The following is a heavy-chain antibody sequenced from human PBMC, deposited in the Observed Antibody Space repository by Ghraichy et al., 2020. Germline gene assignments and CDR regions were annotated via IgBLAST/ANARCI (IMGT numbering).Heavy chain of an antibody. V-gene: IGHV3-30*04. CDR3: ARAHDYVWGSYRPLDY. CDR2: ISYDGSYK. J-gene: IGHJ4*02. CDR1: GFTFSSYV. Sequence: GGSLTLSCAASGFTFSSYVMHWVRQAPGKGLEWVAVISYDGSYKFYADSVKGRFTISRDNSKNTLYLQMNSLRAEDTAVYYCARAHDYVWGSYRPLDYWGQGTLVTVSS. D-gene: IGHD3-16*02.